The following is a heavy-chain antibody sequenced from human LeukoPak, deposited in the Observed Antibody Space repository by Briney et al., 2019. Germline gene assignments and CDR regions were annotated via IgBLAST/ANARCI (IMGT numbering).Heavy chain of an antibody. D-gene: IGHD1-26*01. Sequence: SETLSLTCTVSGGSISSYYWSWIRQPAGKGLKWIGRIYTSGSTNYNPSLKSRVTISVDKSKNQFSLKLSSVTAADTAVYYCARDPIGDYFDYWGQGTLVTVSS. CDR1: GGSISSYY. V-gene: IGHV4-4*07. CDR3: ARDPIGDYFDY. J-gene: IGHJ4*02. CDR2: IYTSGST.